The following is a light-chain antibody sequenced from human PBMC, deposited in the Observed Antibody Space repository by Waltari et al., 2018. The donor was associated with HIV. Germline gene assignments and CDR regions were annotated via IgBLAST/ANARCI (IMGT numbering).Light chain of an antibody. CDR3: CSFAGSYTWL. Sequence: QSALTQPRSVSGSPGQSVTLSCTGTSSDVGGYNYVSWYQQLPGKAPKLLIYALTERPSGVPDRFSGSKSGNTASLTISGLQAEDEADYYCCSFAGSYTWLFGGGTKLTVL. V-gene: IGLV2-11*01. J-gene: IGLJ2*01. CDR1: SSDVGGYNY. CDR2: ALT.